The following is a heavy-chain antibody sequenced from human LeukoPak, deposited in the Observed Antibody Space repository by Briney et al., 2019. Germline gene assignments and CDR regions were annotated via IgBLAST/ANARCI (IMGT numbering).Heavy chain of an antibody. Sequence: GSLRLSCAASGFTFSSYAMSWVRQAPGKGLEWIGSIYYSGSTYYNPSLKSRVTISVDTSKNQFSLKLSSVTAADTAVYYCARVFGYYYYMDVWGKGTTVTVSS. J-gene: IGHJ6*03. V-gene: IGHV4-39*07. CDR2: IYYSGST. CDR1: GFTFSSYA. CDR3: ARVFGYYYYMDV. D-gene: IGHD2-21*01.